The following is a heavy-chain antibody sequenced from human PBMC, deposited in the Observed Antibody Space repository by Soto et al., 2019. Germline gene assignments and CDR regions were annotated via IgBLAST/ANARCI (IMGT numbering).Heavy chain of an antibody. D-gene: IGHD6-19*01. Sequence: EVQLVESGGGLVKPGGSLRLYCAASGFTFSSYSMNWVRQAPGKGLEWVSSISSSSSYIYYADSVKGPFTISIDNANKSLYLQKNSLRAEDTAVYYCARDGARIDIFYSTGQYFQHWGQGTLVTVSS. CDR3: ARDGARIDIFYSTGQYFQH. CDR1: GFTFSSYS. CDR2: ISSSSSYI. V-gene: IGHV3-21*01. J-gene: IGHJ1*01.